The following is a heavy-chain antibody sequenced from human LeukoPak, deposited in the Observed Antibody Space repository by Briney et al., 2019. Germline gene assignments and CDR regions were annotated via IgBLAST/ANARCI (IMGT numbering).Heavy chain of an antibody. V-gene: IGHV4-61*02. J-gene: IGHJ4*02. CDR3: AREPFHSYGELLD. D-gene: IGHD3-10*01. CDR2: IYTSGRT. Sequence: SQTLSLTCTVSSGSLSSDNNYWNWIRQPAGKGLEWIGRIYTSGRTSYNPSLKSRVTISVDTPKNRFSLKLTSVTAADTAVYYCAREPFHSYGELLDWGRGTLVTVSS. CDR1: SGSLSSDNNY.